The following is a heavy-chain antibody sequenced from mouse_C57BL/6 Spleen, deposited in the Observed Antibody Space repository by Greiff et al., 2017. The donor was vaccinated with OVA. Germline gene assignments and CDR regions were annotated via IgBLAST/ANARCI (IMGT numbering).Heavy chain of an antibody. D-gene: IGHD1-1*02. V-gene: IGHV1-19*01. Sequence: EVQLQQSGPVLVKPGASVKMSCKASGYTFTDYYMNWVKQSHGKSLEWIGVINPYNGGTSYNQKFKGKATLTVDKSSSTAYMELNSLTSEDSAVDYCARNYDAMDYWGQGTSVTVSS. CDR3: ARNYDAMDY. CDR1: GYTFTDYY. J-gene: IGHJ4*01. CDR2: INPYNGGT.